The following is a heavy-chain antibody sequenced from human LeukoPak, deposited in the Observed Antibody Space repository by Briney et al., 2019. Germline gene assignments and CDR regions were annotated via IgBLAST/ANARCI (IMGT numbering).Heavy chain of an antibody. CDR3: ARGYYVDYGVYHCYMDV. D-gene: IGHD4-17*01. J-gene: IGHJ6*03. Sequence: GGSLRLSCAASGFTFSSYGMHWVRQAPGKGLEWVAFIRYDGSNKYYADSVKGRFTISRDNSKNTLHLQMNSLRAEDTAVYYCARGYYVDYGVYHCYMDVWGKGTTVTVSS. V-gene: IGHV3-30*02. CDR1: GFTFSSYG. CDR2: IRYDGSNK.